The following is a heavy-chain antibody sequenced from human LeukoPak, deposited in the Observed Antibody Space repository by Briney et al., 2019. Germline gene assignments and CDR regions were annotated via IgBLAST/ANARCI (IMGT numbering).Heavy chain of an antibody. D-gene: IGHD4-17*01. CDR2: IIPILGIA. Sequence: ASVKVSCKASGGTFSSYAISWVRQAPGQGLEWMGRIIPILGIANYAQKLQGRVTMTTDTSTSTAYMELRSLRSDDTAVYYCARQGNGDYGNWFDPWGQGTLVTVSS. V-gene: IGHV1-69*04. J-gene: IGHJ5*02. CDR1: GGTFSSYA. CDR3: ARQGNGDYGNWFDP.